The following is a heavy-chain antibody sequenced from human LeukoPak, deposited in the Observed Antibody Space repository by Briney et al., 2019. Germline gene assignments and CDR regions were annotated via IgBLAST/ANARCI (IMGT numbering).Heavy chain of an antibody. J-gene: IGHJ4*02. CDR1: GYTFTDYY. D-gene: IGHD1-26*01. V-gene: IGHV1-2*02. CDR2: INPNSGGT. Sequence: ASVKVSCKASGYTFTDYYMHWVRQAPGQGLEWMGWINPNSGGTNYAQNFQGRVTMTWDTSISTAYMELNRLRSDDTAVYYCARDLIGGSYYMDYWGQGTLVTGSS. CDR3: ARDLIGGSYYMDY.